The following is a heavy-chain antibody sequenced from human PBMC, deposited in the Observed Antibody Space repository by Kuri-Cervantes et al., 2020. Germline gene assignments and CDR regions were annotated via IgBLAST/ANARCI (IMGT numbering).Heavy chain of an antibody. CDR2: ISYDGGNK. V-gene: IGHV3-30*07. CDR3: ASYSGYGHFDY. Sequence: GESLKISCAASGFTFSSYAMHWVRQAPGKGLEWVALISYDGGNKYYADSVKGRFTISRDNSKNTLYLQMNSLRAEDTAVYYCASYSGYGHFDYWGQGTLVTVSS. D-gene: IGHD6-13*01. J-gene: IGHJ4*02. CDR1: GFTFSSYA.